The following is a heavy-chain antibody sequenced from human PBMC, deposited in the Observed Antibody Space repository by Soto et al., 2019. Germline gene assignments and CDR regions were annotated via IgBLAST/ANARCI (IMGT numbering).Heavy chain of an antibody. CDR2: ISATGGGT. Sequence: PGGSLRLSCAASGFKFSNFAMSWVRQAPGKGLEWVSLISATGGGTYYADSLKGRFTISRDNSHNTLYLQVHSLTAEDTAVYYCATDRRAGGNSAFYFDFWGQGAPVPVSS. V-gene: IGHV3-23*01. CDR1: GFKFSNFA. J-gene: IGHJ4*02. CDR3: ATDRRAGGNSAFYFDF. D-gene: IGHD3-16*01.